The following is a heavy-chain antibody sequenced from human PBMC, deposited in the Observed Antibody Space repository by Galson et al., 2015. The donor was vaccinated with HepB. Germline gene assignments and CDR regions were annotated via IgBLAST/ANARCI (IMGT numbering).Heavy chain of an antibody. CDR1: GYTFTSYY. CDR3: ARNGDYAPLLGPFNWYFDL. CDR2: INPSGGST. D-gene: IGHD4-17*01. J-gene: IGHJ2*01. V-gene: IGHV1-46*01. Sequence: SVKVSCKASGYTFTSYYMHWVRQAPGQGLEWMGIINPSGGSTSYAQKFQGRVTMTRDTSTSTVYMELSSLRSEDTAVYYCARNGDYAPLLGPFNWYFDLWGRGTLVTVTS.